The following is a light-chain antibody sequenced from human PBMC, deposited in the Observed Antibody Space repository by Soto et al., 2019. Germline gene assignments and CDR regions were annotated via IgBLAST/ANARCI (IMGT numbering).Light chain of an antibody. CDR2: KAS. J-gene: IGKJ4*01. Sequence: SPATLSLTLGDRVTITCRASQTISSSLAWYQQKPGQAPRLLIYKASNLKSGVPSRFSGSGSGTEFTLTISSLEPDDFAPYYCQLSTIYPVAFAGGGIVDIK. CDR3: QLSTIYPVA. V-gene: IGKV1-5*03. CDR1: QTISSS.